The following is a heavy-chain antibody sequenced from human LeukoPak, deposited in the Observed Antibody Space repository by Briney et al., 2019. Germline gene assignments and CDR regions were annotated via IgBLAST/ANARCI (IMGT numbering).Heavy chain of an antibody. D-gene: IGHD2-15*01. CDR1: GGTFSSYA. V-gene: IGHV1-69*05. CDR2: IIPIFGTA. Sequence: ASVKVSRKASGGTFSSYAISWVRQAPGQGLEWMGGIIPIFGTANYAQKFQGRVTITTDESTSTAYMELSSLRSEDTAVYYCARDKVDCSGGSCYSLGFGYWGQGTLVTVSS. J-gene: IGHJ4*02. CDR3: ARDKVDCSGGSCYSLGFGY.